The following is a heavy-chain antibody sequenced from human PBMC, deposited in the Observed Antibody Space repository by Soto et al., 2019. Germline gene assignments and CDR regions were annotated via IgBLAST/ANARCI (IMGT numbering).Heavy chain of an antibody. CDR3: AKDSSCSSTSCYRRYYYYYGMDV. CDR2: ISGSGGST. CDR1: GFTFSSYA. V-gene: IGHV3-23*01. Sequence: EVQLLESGGGLVQPGGSLRLSCAASGFTFSSYAMSWVRQAPGKGLEWVSAISGSGGSTYYADSVKGRFTISRDNSKNTLYLQRNSLRAEDTAVYYCAKDSSCSSTSCYRRYYYYYGMDVWGQGTTVTVSS. D-gene: IGHD2-2*02. J-gene: IGHJ6*02.